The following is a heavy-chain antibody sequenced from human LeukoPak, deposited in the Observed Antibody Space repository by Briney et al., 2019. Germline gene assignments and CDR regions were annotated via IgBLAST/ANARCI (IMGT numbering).Heavy chain of an antibody. CDR1: GFTFSSYG. V-gene: IGHV3-33*01. D-gene: IGHD3-22*01. J-gene: IGHJ4*02. CDR2: IWYDGSNK. Sequence: GGSLRLSCAASGFTFSSYGMHWVRQAPGKGLEWVAVIWYDGSNKYCADSVKGRFTISRDNSKNTLYLQMNSLRAEDTAVYYCARDGYDSSGYYWRSYYFDYWGQGTLVTVSS. CDR3: ARDGYDSSGYYWRSYYFDY.